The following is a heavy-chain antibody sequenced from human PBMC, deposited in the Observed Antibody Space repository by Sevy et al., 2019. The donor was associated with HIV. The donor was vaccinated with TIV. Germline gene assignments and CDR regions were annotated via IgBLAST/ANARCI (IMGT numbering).Heavy chain of an antibody. CDR1: GGSVSSDTYY. Sequence: SETLSLTCTVSGGSVSSDTYYWGWIRQPPGKGLECIGYIYYSGTTNYNPSLKSRVTISVDTSKNQFSLKLTSVTAADTALYYCARVGGLTDYGMDVWGQRTTVIVSS. V-gene: IGHV4-61*01. CDR2: IYYSGTT. D-gene: IGHD1-26*01. CDR3: ARVGGLTDYGMDV. J-gene: IGHJ6*02.